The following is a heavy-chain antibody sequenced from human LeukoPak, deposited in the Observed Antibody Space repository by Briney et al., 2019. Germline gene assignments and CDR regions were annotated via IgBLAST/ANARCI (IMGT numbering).Heavy chain of an antibody. CDR3: AKERGGQDWDFDL. J-gene: IGHJ2*01. CDR1: GFTFSSFW. D-gene: IGHD3-10*01. CDR2: IWDDGSNK. Sequence: GGSLRLSCVASGFTFSSFWMSWVRQAPGKGLEWVAVIWDDGSNKYYAESVKGRFTISRDISKNMLYLQMNSLRVEDTAVYYCAKERGGQDWDFDLWGRGTLVTVSS. V-gene: IGHV3-33*06.